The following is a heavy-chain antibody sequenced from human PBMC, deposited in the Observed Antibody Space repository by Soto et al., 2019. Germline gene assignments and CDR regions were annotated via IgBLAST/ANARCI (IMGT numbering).Heavy chain of an antibody. CDR1: GGSIRSGGYF. Sequence: VQLQESGPGLVKPSQTLSLTCTVSGGSIRSGGYFWSWVRQQPGKGLEWIGHIYYRGGTSYNPSIESRGAMSVDTSKNEFTLKVNSVTAADTAIYYCARFAKEENPKLESWYAFDFWGRGTLVTVSS. CDR2: IYYRGGT. CDR3: ARFAKEENPKLESWYAFDF. V-gene: IGHV4-31*03. J-gene: IGHJ4*02. D-gene: IGHD6-13*01.